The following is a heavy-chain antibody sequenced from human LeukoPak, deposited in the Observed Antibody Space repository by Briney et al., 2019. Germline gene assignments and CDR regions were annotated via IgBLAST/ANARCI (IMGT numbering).Heavy chain of an antibody. V-gene: IGHV1-2*02. D-gene: IGHD1-26*01. J-gene: IGHJ6*03. Sequence: GASVKVSCKASGYTFNGYYMHWVRQAPGQGLEWMGWINPNSGGTNYAQKFQGRVTMTRDTSISTAYMELSRLRSDDTAVYCCARGMEPYYYMDVWGKGTTVTVSS. CDR1: GYTFNGYY. CDR2: INPNSGGT. CDR3: ARGMEPYYYMDV.